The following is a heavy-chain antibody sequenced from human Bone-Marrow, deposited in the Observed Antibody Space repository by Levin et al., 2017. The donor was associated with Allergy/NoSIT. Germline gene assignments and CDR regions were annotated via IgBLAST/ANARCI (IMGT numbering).Heavy chain of an antibody. Sequence: LSLTCAASGFTFSSYAMSWVRQAPGKGLEWVSAISGSGGSTYYADSVKGRFTISRDNSKNTLYLQMNSLRAEDTAVYYCAKGPRVVAATNNWFDPWGQGTLVTVSS. CDR1: GFTFSSYA. J-gene: IGHJ5*02. D-gene: IGHD2-15*01. CDR2: ISGSGGST. V-gene: IGHV3-23*01. CDR3: AKGPRVVAATNNWFDP.